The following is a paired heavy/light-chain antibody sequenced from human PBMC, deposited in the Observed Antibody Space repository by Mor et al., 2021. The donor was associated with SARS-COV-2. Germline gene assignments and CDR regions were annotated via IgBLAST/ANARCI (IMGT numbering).Light chain of an antibody. J-gene: IGLJ1*01. CDR2: EVS. CDR1: SSDVGGYNY. V-gene: IGLV2-8*01. Sequence: QSALTQPPSASGSPGQSVTISCTGTSSDVGGYNYVSWYQQHPGKAPKLMIYEVSKRPSGVPDRFSGSKSGNTASLTVSGLQAEDEADYYCSSYAGSNNSLYVFGTGTKVTVL. CDR3: SSYAGSNNSLYV.
Heavy chain of an antibody. CDR3: AREGGDCTNGVCYFLDY. CDR1: GFTFSSYA. D-gene: IGHD2-8*01. Sequence: QVQLVESGGGVVQPGRSLRLSCAASGFTFSSYAMHWVRQAPGKGLEWVAVISYDGSNKYYADSVKGRFTISRDNSKNTLYLQMNSLRAEDTAVYYCAREGGDCTNGVCYFLDYWGQGTLVTVSS. J-gene: IGHJ4*02. CDR2: ISYDGSNK. V-gene: IGHV3-30-3*01.